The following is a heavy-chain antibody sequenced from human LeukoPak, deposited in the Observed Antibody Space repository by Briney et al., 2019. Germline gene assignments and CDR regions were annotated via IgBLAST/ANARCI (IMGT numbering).Heavy chain of an antibody. CDR2: ISSGSSYI. J-gene: IGHJ2*01. Sequence: GGSLRLSCAASGFMFSSYGMSWVRQAPGKGLEWVSSISSGSSYIYYADSVKGRFTISRDNAKNSLYLQMNSLRAEDTAVYYCAREDYDDSGAWYFDLWGQGTLVTVSS. CDR1: GFMFSSYG. D-gene: IGHD3-3*01. CDR3: AREDYDDSGAWYFDL. V-gene: IGHV3-21*01.